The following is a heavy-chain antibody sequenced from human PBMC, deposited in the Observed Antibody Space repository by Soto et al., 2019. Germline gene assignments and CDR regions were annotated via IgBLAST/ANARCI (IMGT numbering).Heavy chain of an antibody. CDR3: AMPVYYYDSSGYFPAWYFDL. CDR1: GFTFSSYS. D-gene: IGHD3-22*01. Sequence: EVQLVESGGGLVKPGGSLRLSCAASGFTFSSYSMNWVRQAPGKGLEWVSSISSSSSYIYYADSVKGRFTISRDNAKNSLYLQMNSLSAEDTAVYYCAMPVYYYDSSGYFPAWYFDLWGRGTLVTVSS. V-gene: IGHV3-21*01. CDR2: ISSSSSYI. J-gene: IGHJ2*01.